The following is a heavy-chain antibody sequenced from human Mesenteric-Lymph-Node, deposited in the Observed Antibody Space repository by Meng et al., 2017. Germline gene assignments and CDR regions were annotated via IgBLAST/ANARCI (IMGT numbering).Heavy chain of an antibody. Sequence: GGSLRLSCAASGFTFSSYAMSWVRQAPGKGLEWVSAISASGGSTHNADSVKGRFTISRDNSKSTLFLQMNSLRAEDTAIYYCAKDRLHYYDSSGYYGLHYWGQGTLVTVSS. CDR2: ISASGGST. J-gene: IGHJ4*02. CDR3: AKDRLHYYDSSGYYGLHY. V-gene: IGHV3-23*01. CDR1: GFTFSSYA. D-gene: IGHD3-22*01.